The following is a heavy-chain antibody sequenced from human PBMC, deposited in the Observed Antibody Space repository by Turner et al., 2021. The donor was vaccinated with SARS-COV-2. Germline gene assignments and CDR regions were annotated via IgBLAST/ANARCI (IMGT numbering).Heavy chain of an antibody. CDR2: IKQDGSEK. CDR3: ARVSGAAVWGNYAFDI. Sequence: EVQLVESGGGLVQPGGSLRLSCAASGFTFSRYWMIWVRQAPGKGPEWVANIKQDGSEKYYGDSVKGRFTISRDNAKNSLYLQMSSLRAEDTAVYYCARVSGAAVWGNYAFDIWGQGTMVTVSS. J-gene: IGHJ3*02. CDR1: GFTFSRYW. D-gene: IGHD3-16*01. V-gene: IGHV3-7*01.